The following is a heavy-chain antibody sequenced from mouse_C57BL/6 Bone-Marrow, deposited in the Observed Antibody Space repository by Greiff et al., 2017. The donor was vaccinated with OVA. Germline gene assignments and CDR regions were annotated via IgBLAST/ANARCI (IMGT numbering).Heavy chain of an antibody. V-gene: IGHV1-50*01. CDR3: ARDSFAD. CDR2: IDPSDSYT. J-gene: IGHJ3*01. Sequence: QVQLQQPGAELVKPGASVKLSCKASGYTFTSYWMQWVKQRPGQGLEWIGEIDPSDSYTNYNQKFKGKATLTVDTSSSTAYMQLSSLTSEDSAVYYCARDSFADWGQGTLVTVSA. CDR1: GYTFTSYW.